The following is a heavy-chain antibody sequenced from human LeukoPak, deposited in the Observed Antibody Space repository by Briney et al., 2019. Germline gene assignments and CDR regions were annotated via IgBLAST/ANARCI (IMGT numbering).Heavy chain of an antibody. Sequence: PSETLSLTCTVSGGSISSSSYYWGWIRQPPGKGLEWIGSIYYSGSTYYNPSLKSRVTISVDTSKNQFSLKLSSVTAADTAVYYCARQPPVLRFLEWSYYFGYWGQGTLVTVSS. V-gene: IGHV4-39*01. CDR1: GGSISSSSYY. CDR2: IYYSGST. D-gene: IGHD3-3*01. CDR3: ARQPPVLRFLEWSYYFGY. J-gene: IGHJ4*02.